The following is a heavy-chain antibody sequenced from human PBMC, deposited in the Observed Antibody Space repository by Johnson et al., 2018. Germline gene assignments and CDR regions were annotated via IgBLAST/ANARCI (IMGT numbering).Heavy chain of an antibody. D-gene: IGHD2/OR15-2a*01. V-gene: IGHV3-15*07. CDR1: GFTFSNAW. CDR2: IKSKTDGGTT. Sequence: QRVDSGGGLVKPAGSLRLSCAASGFTFSNAWMHWVRQAPGKGLEWVGRIKSKTDGGTTDYAAPVKGRFTISRDDSKSIPYLQMNSLKPEDTAVYYCTRAKSNLYYFDAFDIWGQGTMVTVSS. J-gene: IGHJ3*02. CDR3: TRAKSNLYYFDAFDI.